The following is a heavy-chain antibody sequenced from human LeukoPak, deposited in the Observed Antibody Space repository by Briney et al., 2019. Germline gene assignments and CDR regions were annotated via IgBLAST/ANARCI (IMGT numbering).Heavy chain of an antibody. CDR1: GGTFSSYA. CDR3: ASSYSSSSRLFDY. Sequence: SVKVSCKASGGTFSSYAISWVRQAPGQGLEWMGGIIPIFGTANYAQKFQGRVTITTDESTSTAYMKLSSLRSEDTAVYYCASSYSSSSRLFDYWGQGTLVTVSS. CDR2: IIPIFGTA. V-gene: IGHV1-69*05. J-gene: IGHJ4*02. D-gene: IGHD6-6*01.